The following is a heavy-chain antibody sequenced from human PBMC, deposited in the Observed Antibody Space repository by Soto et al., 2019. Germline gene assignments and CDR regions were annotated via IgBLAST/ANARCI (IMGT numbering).Heavy chain of an antibody. V-gene: IGHV3-30*18. D-gene: IGHD5-12*01. Sequence: GGSLRLSCAASGFTFSSYGMHWVRQAPGKGLEWVAVISYDGSNKYYADSVKGRFTISRDNSKNTLYLQMNSLRAEDTAVYYCAKARSGYEAFFDYWGQGTPVTVSS. J-gene: IGHJ4*02. CDR3: AKARSGYEAFFDY. CDR2: ISYDGSNK. CDR1: GFTFSSYG.